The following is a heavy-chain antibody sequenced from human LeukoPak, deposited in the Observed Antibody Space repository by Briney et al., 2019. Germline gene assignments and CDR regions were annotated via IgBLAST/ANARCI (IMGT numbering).Heavy chain of an antibody. D-gene: IGHD6-19*01. CDR2: ISYDGSNK. CDR1: GFTFSSYG. J-gene: IGHJ4*02. Sequence: PGGSLRLSCAASGFTFSSYGMHWVRQAPGKGLEWVAVISYDGSNKYYADSVKGRFTISRDNSKNTLYLQMNSLRAEDTAVYYCAKTNTIGSGWYEGGYWGQGTLVTVSS. V-gene: IGHV3-30*18. CDR3: AKTNTIGSGWYEGGY.